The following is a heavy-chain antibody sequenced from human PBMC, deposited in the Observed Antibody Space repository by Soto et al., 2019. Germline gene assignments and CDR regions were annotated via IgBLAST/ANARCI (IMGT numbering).Heavy chain of an antibody. CDR3: AKEADIVIGPVAGPVAFSFDL. V-gene: IGHV3-30*18. Sequence: GGSLRLSCAGSGFTFRSYGLHWVRQSPGKGLEWVAVVSGGGETTYYADSVKGRSTISRDNSKNMMYMQMDSLRPEDTAVYYCAKEADIVIGPVAGPVAFSFDLCGQGTLVTVSS. D-gene: IGHD2-2*01. J-gene: IGHJ4*02. CDR2: VSGGGETT. CDR1: GFTFRSYG.